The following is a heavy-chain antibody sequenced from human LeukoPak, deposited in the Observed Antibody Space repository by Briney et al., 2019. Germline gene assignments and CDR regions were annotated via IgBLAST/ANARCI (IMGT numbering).Heavy chain of an antibody. V-gene: IGHV4-34*01. J-gene: IGHJ5*02. D-gene: IGHD5-18*01. CDR2: INHSGST. CDR1: GGSFSGYY. CDR3: ARAGYSYGYPPKEAYNWFDP. Sequence: SETLSFTCAVYGGSFSGYYWSWIRQPPGKGLEWIGEINHSGSTNYNPSLKSRVTISVDTSKNQFSLKLSSVTAADTAVYYCARAGYSYGYPPKEAYNWFDPWGQGTLVTVSS.